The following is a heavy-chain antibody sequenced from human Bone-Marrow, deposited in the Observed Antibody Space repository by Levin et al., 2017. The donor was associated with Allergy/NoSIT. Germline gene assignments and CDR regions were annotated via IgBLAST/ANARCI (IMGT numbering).Heavy chain of an antibody. V-gene: IGHV4-59*01. CDR1: GGSISSYY. J-gene: IGHJ6*03. D-gene: IGHD6-13*01. Sequence: SETLSLTCTVSGGSISSYYWSWIRQPPGKGLEWIGYIYYSGSTNYNPSLKSRVTISVDTSKNQFSLKLSSVTAADTAVYYCARGAKDPYSSRPNYYYYYMDVWGKGTTVTVSS. CDR3: ARGAKDPYSSRPNYYYYYMDV. CDR2: IYYSGST.